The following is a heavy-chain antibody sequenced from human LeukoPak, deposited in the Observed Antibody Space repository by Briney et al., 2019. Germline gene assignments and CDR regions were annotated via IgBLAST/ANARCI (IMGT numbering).Heavy chain of an antibody. Sequence: AAVKVSCKVSGYTLTELSMHWVRQAPGKGLEWMGGFDPEDGETIYAQKFQGRVTMTEDTSTDTAYMELSSLRSEDTAVYYCATAYKWELLPSDYWGQGTLATVSS. V-gene: IGHV1-24*01. D-gene: IGHD1-26*01. J-gene: IGHJ4*02. CDR1: GYTLTELS. CDR2: FDPEDGET. CDR3: ATAYKWELLPSDY.